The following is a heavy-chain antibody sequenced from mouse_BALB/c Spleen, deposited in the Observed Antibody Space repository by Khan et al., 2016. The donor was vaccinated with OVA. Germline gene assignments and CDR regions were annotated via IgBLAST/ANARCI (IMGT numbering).Heavy chain of an antibody. V-gene: IGHV1-55*01. Sequence: QVQLQQPGAELVKPGTSVKLSCKASGYNFTSYWINWVKLRPGQGLERIGDIYPGSSSSKYNEKFKSKATLTVDTSSSTAYIQLISLASEDSALYYCARRNYYGTVFFDYWGQGTTLTVSS. J-gene: IGHJ2*01. CDR2: IYPGSSSS. D-gene: IGHD1-1*01. CDR3: ARRNYYGTVFFDY. CDR1: GYNFTSYW.